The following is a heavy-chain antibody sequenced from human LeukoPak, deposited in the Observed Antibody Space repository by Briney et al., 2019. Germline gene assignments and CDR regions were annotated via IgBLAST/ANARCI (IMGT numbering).Heavy chain of an antibody. CDR1: GLTVSRNY. D-gene: IGHD4-17*01. V-gene: IGHV3-66*01. Sequence: GGSLRLSCAASGLTVSRNYMSWVRQAPGKGLEWVSVIYSGGNTYYADSVKGRFTISKDNSKNTLYLQMNSLRAEDTAVYYCARVSGDYTYYFDYWGQGTLVTVSS. CDR3: ARVSGDYTYYFDY. J-gene: IGHJ4*02. CDR2: IYSGGNT.